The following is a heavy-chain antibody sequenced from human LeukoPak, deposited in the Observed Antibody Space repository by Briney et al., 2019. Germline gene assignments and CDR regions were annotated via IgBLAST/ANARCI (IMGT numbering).Heavy chain of an antibody. V-gene: IGHV4-39*07. Sequence: NPSETLSLTCTVSGGSISSYTYYWGWIRQPPGKGLEWIGSVFYSGSTFYNPSLNSRVTISVDTSRNQFSLNLTSVTAADTAVYYCARDRRITMVRGLYYYYMDVWGKGTTVTISS. D-gene: IGHD3-10*01. J-gene: IGHJ6*03. CDR3: ARDRRITMVRGLYYYYMDV. CDR2: VFYSGST. CDR1: GGSISSYTYY.